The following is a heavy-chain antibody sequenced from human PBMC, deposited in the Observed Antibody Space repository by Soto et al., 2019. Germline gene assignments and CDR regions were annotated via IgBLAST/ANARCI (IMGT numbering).Heavy chain of an antibody. CDR1: GFSFSDYA. J-gene: IGHJ4*02. V-gene: IGHV3-23*01. D-gene: IGHD6-13*01. Sequence: GGSLRLSCATSGFSFSDYAMSWVRQAPGKGLEWVSVISESGGSTHYADSVRGRFTVSRDNSKNSLSLRMNSLRDEDTAVYFCAKRSPYSSGWYSPIFDYWGQGALVTVSS. CDR3: AKRSPYSSGWYSPIFDY. CDR2: ISESGGST.